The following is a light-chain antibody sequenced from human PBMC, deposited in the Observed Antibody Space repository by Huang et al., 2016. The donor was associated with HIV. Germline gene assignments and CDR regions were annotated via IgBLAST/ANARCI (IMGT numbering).Light chain of an antibody. CDR3: QQYNNWPPYT. Sequence: ETVMTQSPATLSVSPGERATVSCRASQSVGSNLAWYQQRPGQAPRLLLYATSTRAIGVPARFSGSGSGTEFSLIITGLQSEDSAVYYCQQYNNWPPYTFGQGTKLEIK. V-gene: IGKV3-15*01. J-gene: IGKJ2*01. CDR1: QSVGSN. CDR2: ATS.